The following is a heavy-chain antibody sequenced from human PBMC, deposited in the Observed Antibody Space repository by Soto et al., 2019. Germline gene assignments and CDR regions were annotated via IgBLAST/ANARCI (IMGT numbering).Heavy chain of an antibody. CDR2: ISYDGTSE. CDR1: GFTFSSYP. CDR3: ARDGDTPGGWFDP. Sequence: QAGGSLRLSCAASGFTFSSYPIHWVRQAPGKGLEWVGSISYDGTSEDFADSLRGRFTLSRDNSKNTLYLQMNSLRAEDTAVYYCARDGDTPGGWFDPWGQGTLVTVSS. J-gene: IGHJ5*02. V-gene: IGHV3-30-3*01. D-gene: IGHD5-18*01.